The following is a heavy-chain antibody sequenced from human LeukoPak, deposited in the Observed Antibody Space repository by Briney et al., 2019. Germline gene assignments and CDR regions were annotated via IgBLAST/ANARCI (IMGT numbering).Heavy chain of an antibody. V-gene: IGHV3-21*01. CDR1: GFTFSSYS. CDR2: VSSSSSYI. J-gene: IGHJ6*03. Sequence: GGSLRLSCAASGFTFSSYSMNWVRQAPGKGLEWVSSVSSSSSYIYYADSVKGRFTISRDNAKNSLYLQMNSLRAEDTAVYYCARGDLARSYYYYYMDVWGKGTTVTVSS. D-gene: IGHD3-3*01. CDR3: ARGDLARSYYYYYMDV.